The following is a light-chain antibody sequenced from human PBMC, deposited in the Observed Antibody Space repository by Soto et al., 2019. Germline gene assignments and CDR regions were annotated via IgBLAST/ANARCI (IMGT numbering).Light chain of an antibody. J-gene: IGKJ1*01. CDR1: QTVSTNF. V-gene: IGKV3-20*01. CDR3: QQYGNSPLT. CDR2: GAS. Sequence: EIVLTQSPGTLSLSPWERATLSCRASQTVSTNFLAWYQQKPGQAPRLLIYGASSRATGTPDRFSGSGSGTDFTLTISRLEPEDFGVFFCQQYGNSPLTFGQGTKVDIK.